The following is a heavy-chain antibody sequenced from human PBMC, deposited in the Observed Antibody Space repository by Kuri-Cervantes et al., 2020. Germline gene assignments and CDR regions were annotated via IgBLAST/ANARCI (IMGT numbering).Heavy chain of an antibody. CDR3: ARVGPKSDDY. CDR1: GYTFTSYY. CDR2: IIPIFGTA. V-gene: IGHV1-69*05. J-gene: IGHJ4*02. Sequence: SVKVSCKASGYTFTSYYMHWVRQAPGQGLEWMGGIIPIFGTANYAQKFQGRVTITTDESTSTAYMELRSLRSDDTAVYYCARVGPKSDDYWGQGTLVTVSS.